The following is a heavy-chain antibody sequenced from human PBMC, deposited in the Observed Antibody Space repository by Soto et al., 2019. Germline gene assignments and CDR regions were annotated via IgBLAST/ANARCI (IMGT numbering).Heavy chain of an antibody. CDR2: IYYSGST. CDR3: ARRYGGNFDY. J-gene: IGHJ4*02. D-gene: IGHD3-16*01. V-gene: IGHV4-61*05. CDR1: GGSISSSSYY. Sequence: SETLSLTCTVSGGSISSSSYYWGWIRQPPGKGLEWIGYIYYSGSTNYNPSLKSRVTISVDTSKNQFSLKLSSVTAADTAVYYCARRYGGNFDYWGQGTLVTVSS.